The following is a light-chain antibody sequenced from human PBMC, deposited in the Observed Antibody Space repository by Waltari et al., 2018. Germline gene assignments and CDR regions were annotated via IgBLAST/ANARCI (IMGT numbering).Light chain of an antibody. V-gene: IGLV2-11*01. CDR1: SNDVGRYKY. Sequence: QSALTPPRSVSGSPGQSVTLSCTGTSNDVGRYKYVFCYQRHPGKAPKLMIYNVSERPSGVPDRFSGSKSANTASLTISGLQAEDEADYYCCTYVGGYSYVFGTGTKVTVL. CDR3: CTYVGGYSYV. CDR2: NVS. J-gene: IGLJ1*01.